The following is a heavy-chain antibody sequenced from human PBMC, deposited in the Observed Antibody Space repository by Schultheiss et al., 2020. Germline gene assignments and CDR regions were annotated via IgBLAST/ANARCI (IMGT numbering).Heavy chain of an antibody. Sequence: SGTLSLTCTVSGGSISSYYWSWIRQPPGKGLEWIGEIYHSGSTNYNPYLKSRVTISVDKSKNQFSLTLSSVTAADTAVYYCAREQTGDYYYYGMDVLGQGTTVTVSS. CDR1: GGSISSYY. CDR2: IYHSGST. V-gene: IGHV4-59*12. J-gene: IGHJ6*02. D-gene: IGHD2-8*02. CDR3: AREQTGDYYYYGMDV.